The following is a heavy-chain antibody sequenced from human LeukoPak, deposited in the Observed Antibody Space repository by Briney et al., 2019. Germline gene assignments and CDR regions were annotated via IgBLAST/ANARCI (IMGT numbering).Heavy chain of an antibody. CDR2: INTDGRTT. CDR1: GFPFSNYW. J-gene: IGHJ5*02. V-gene: IGHV3-74*01. D-gene: IGHD6-6*01. CDR3: TRGGARSSSSSAS. Sequence: PGRSLGLSCAASGFPFSNYWMHWVRQSPGKGLGWVSRINTDGRTTSYADSVKGRPTISRDNAKNTLFLQMCSLTVEDTALYYCTRGGARSSSSSASWGQGTLVTVSS.